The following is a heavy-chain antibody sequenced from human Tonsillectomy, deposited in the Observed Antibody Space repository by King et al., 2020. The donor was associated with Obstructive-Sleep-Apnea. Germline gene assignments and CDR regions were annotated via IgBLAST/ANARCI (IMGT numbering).Heavy chain of an antibody. CDR3: ARGLRYFDWLPYSN. J-gene: IGHJ4*02. CDR2: IYYSGST. Sequence: QLQESGPGLVKPSETLSLTCTVSGGSISSSSYYWGWIRQPPGKGLEWIGSIYYSGSTYYNPSLKSRVTISVDTSKNQFSLKLSSVTAADTAVYYCARGLRYFDWLPYSNWGQGTLVTVSS. CDR1: GGSISSSSYY. D-gene: IGHD3-9*01. V-gene: IGHV4-39*07.